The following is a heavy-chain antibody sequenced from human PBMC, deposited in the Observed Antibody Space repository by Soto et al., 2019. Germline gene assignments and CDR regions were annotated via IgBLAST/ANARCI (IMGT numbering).Heavy chain of an antibody. D-gene: IGHD1-26*01. Sequence: EVQLLESGGGLVQPGGSLRLSCAASGFTFSSYAMSWVRQAPGKGLEWVSAISGSGGSTYYADSVKGRFTISRDNSKNTLYLQMNRLRGGDTGVYFCGKNPRAPRVSPWAPVQTKGKFDHWGPGNPVNVS. CDR1: GFTFSSYA. V-gene: IGHV3-23*01. CDR3: GKNPRAPRVSPWAPVQTKGKFDH. J-gene: IGHJ4*02. CDR2: ISGSGGST.